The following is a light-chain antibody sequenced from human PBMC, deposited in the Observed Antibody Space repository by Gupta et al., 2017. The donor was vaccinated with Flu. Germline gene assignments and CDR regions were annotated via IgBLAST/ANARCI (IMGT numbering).Light chain of an antibody. J-gene: IGLJ2*01. CDR1: SSNIGAGYD. V-gene: IGLV1-40*01. Sequence: QRVTISCTGSSSNIGAGYDVHWYQQLPGTAPKLLIYGNSNRPSGVPDRFSGSKSGTSASLAITGLQAEDEADYYCQSYDSSLSLFGGGTKLTVL. CDR3: QSYDSSLSL. CDR2: GNS.